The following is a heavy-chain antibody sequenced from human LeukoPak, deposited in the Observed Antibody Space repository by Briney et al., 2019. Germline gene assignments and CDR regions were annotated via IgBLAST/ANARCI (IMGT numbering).Heavy chain of an antibody. V-gene: IGHV4-4*07. Sequence: SETLSLTCTVSGGSISSYYWSWIRQPAGKGLEWIGRIYTSGSTNYNPSLKSRVTMSVDTSKNQFSLKLSSVTAADTAVYYCARDYSGSYEADNWFAPWGQGTLVTVSS. CDR3: ARDYSGSYEADNWFAP. J-gene: IGHJ5*02. CDR1: GGSISSYY. D-gene: IGHD1-26*01. CDR2: IYTSGST.